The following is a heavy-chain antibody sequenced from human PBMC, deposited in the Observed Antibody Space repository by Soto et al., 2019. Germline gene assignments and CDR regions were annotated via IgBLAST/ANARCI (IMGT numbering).Heavy chain of an antibody. CDR3: AHRRDILTGYPISWFDP. CDR2: IYWDDDK. J-gene: IGHJ5*02. D-gene: IGHD3-9*01. CDR1: GFSLSTSGVG. Sequence: QITLKESGPTLVKPTQTLTLTCTFSGFSLSTSGVGVGWIRQPPGKALEWLALIYWDDDKRYSPSLKSRLTITKDTTKNQVVLTMTNMDPVDTATYYCAHRRDILTGYPISWFDPWGQGTLVTVSS. V-gene: IGHV2-5*02.